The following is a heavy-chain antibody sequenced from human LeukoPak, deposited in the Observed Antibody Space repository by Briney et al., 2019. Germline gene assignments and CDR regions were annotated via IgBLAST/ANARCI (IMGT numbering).Heavy chain of an antibody. J-gene: IGHJ4*02. D-gene: IGHD1-26*01. CDR3: ARVGQRWEPKSPPGY. Sequence: GGSLRLSCAASGFTFSDYYMSWIRQAPGKGLEWVSYISSSGSTIYYADSVKGRFTISRDNAKNPLYLQMNSLRAEDTAVYYCARVGQRWEPKSPPGYWGQGTLVTVSS. CDR2: ISSSGSTI. V-gene: IGHV3-11*01. CDR1: GFTFSDYY.